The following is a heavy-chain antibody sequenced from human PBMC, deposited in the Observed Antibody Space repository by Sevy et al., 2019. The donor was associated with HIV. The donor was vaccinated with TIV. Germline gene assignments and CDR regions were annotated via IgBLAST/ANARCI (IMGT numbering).Heavy chain of an antibody. CDR2: IGTAGDT. J-gene: IGHJ6*03. CDR3: ARAQGSIAARFYYYYYMDV. V-gene: IGHV3-13*01. D-gene: IGHD6-6*01. Sequence: GGSLRLSCAASGFTFSSYDMHWVRQATGKGLEWVSAIGTAGDTYYPGSVKGRFTISRENAKNSLYLQMNSLRAGDMAVYYCARAQGSIAARFYYYYYMDVWGKGTTVTVSS. CDR1: GFTFSSYD.